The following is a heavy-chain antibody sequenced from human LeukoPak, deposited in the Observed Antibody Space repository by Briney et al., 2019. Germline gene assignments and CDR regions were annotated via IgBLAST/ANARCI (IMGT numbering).Heavy chain of an antibody. Sequence: GGSLRLSCAASGFTFTAYAMSWVRQAPGKGLEWVSAISGSAYYTSYADSVKGRFTISRDSSKNTLYLQMNSLRAEDTALYYCAKHKVATKVKDYWGQGTLVTVSS. V-gene: IGHV3-23*01. CDR1: GFTFTAYA. CDR3: AKHKVATKVKDY. D-gene: IGHD3-22*01. J-gene: IGHJ4*02. CDR2: ISGSAYYT.